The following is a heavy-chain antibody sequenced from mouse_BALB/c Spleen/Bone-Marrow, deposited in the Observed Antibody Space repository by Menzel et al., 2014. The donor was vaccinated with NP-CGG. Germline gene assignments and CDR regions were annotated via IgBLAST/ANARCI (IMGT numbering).Heavy chain of an antibody. CDR1: GYTFSSYW. D-gene: IGHD2-1*01. CDR3: ARWHYGNYYYAMDY. J-gene: IGHJ4*01. CDR2: ILPGSGSF. Sequence: ESGAELMKPGASVKISCKATGYTFSSYWLEWVIQRPGHGLEWIGEILPGSGSFNYNEKFKGKATFTADTSSNIAYMQLSSLTSEDSAVYYCARWHYGNYYYAMDYWGQGTSVTVSS. V-gene: IGHV1-9*01.